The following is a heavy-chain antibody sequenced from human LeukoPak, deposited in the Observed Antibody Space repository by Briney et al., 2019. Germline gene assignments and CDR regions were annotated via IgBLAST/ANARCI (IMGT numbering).Heavy chain of an antibody. J-gene: IGHJ6*02. D-gene: IGHD3-22*01. CDR2: IHGDGDGS. V-gene: IGHV3-43*02. CDR3: ARDTEGYMDV. CDR1: EFTFGDFA. Sequence: PGGSLRLSCAASEFTFGDFAMHWVRQAPGKGLEWVSLIHGDGDGSYYAGSVKGRFTISRDNSKNYVYLQMSSLRTEDTALYYCARDTEGYMDVWGQGTTVTVSS.